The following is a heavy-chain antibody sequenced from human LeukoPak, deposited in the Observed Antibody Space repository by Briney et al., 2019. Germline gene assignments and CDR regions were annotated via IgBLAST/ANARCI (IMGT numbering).Heavy chain of an antibody. D-gene: IGHD1-26*01. J-gene: IGHJ4*02. CDR2: IRTKPKSYAT. Sequence: GVSLKLSCAASGFTFSDSTMHWVRQGSGKGLEWVGRIRTKPKSYATEYAASVKGRFTISRDDSKNAAYLQMNSLKTEDTAVYYCTRGGYSGNYYGIDYWGQGTLVTVSS. CDR1: GFTFSDST. CDR3: TRGGYSGNYYGIDY. V-gene: IGHV3-73*01.